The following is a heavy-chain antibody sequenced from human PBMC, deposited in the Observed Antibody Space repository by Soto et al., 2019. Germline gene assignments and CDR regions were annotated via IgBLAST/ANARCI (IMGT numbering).Heavy chain of an antibody. V-gene: IGHV1-18*01. J-gene: IGHJ4*02. CDR3: ARVGPPSILRYFDWSNNYFDY. D-gene: IGHD3-9*01. CDR2: ISAYNGNT. CDR1: GYTFTSYG. Sequence: ASVKVSCKASGYTFTSYGISWVRQAPGQGLEWMGWISAYNGNTNYAQKLQGRVTMTTDTSTSTAYMELRSLRSDDTAVYYCARVGPPSILRYFDWSNNYFDYWGQGTLVTVSS.